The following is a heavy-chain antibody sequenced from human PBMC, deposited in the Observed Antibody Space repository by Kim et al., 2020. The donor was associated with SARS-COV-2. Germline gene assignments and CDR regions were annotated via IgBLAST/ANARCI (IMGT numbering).Heavy chain of an antibody. Sequence: SETLSLTCAVSGGSISSGGYSWSWIRQPPGKGLEWIGYIYHSGSTYYNPSLKSRVTISVDRSKNQFSLKLSSVTAADTAVYYCARANWGWGGMDVWGQGTTVTVSS. CDR2: IYHSGST. CDR3: ARANWGWGGMDV. CDR1: GGSISSGGYS. D-gene: IGHD7-27*01. J-gene: IGHJ6*02. V-gene: IGHV4-30-2*01.